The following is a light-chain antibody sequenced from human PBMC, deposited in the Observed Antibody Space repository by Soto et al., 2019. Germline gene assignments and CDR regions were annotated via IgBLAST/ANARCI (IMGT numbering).Light chain of an antibody. Sequence: QSALTQPPSASGSPGQSVTISCTGTSSDIGGYNYVSWYQQHPGKAPKLMIYEVSKRHSGVPDRFSGSKSGNTASLTVSGLQAEDEADYYCSAYAGSNNYVVFGGGTKLTVL. CDR1: SSDIGGYNY. CDR3: SAYAGSNNYVV. V-gene: IGLV2-8*01. J-gene: IGLJ2*01. CDR2: EVS.